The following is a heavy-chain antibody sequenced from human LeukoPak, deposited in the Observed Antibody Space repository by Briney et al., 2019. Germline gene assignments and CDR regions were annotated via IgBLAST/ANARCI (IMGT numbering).Heavy chain of an antibody. CDR1: GGSFIGYC. V-gene: IGHV4-34*01. CDR3: ARFLPCSSKNCSPPRFDY. CDR2: INHSGSA. Sequence: SETLSLTCAVYGGSFIGYCWSWIRQPPGKGLEWIGEINHSGSANYNPSLKSRVTISVDTPKNQFSLKLSSVTAADTAVYYCARFLPCSSKNCSPPRFDYWGQRTLVTVSS. J-gene: IGHJ4*02. D-gene: IGHD2-2*01.